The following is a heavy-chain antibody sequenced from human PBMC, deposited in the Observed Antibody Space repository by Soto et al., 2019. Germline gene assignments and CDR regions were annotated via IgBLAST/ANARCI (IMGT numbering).Heavy chain of an antibody. CDR2: ISSSGNYM. J-gene: IGHJ4*02. CDR3: ARDCSSTSCYGGHFDY. Sequence: EVQLVQSGEGLVKPGGSLRLSCAASGFTFSNYGMNWVRQAPGKGLEWVSSISSSGNYMYYADSVKGRFTISRDNATNSLYLQMNSLRAEDTAVYYCARDCSSTSCYGGHFDYWGQGTLVTVSS. D-gene: IGHD2-2*01. CDR1: GFTFSNYG. V-gene: IGHV3-21*01.